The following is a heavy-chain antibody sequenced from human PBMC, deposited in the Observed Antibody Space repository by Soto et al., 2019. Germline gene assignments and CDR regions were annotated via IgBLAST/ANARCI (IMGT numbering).Heavy chain of an antibody. CDR3: AKDGAPRYCSRSSCRPAGAY. CDR1: GFTFSNYG. Sequence: QVLLVESGGGVVQPGRSLRLSCAGSGFTFSNYGLHWVRQAPGKGLDWVSFISFDGSPKYYADSVKGRFTISRDNSNIMLYLQMDSLTTEDTAVYYLAKDGAPRYCSRSSCRPAGAYWGQGTLVTVSS. V-gene: IGHV3-30*18. CDR2: ISFDGSPK. D-gene: IGHD2-15*01. J-gene: IGHJ4*02.